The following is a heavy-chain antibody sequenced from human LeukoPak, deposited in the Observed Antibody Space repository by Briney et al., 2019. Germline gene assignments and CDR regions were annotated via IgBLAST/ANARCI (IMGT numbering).Heavy chain of an antibody. D-gene: IGHD7-27*01. CDR1: GFTFGDYA. J-gene: IGHJ4*02. V-gene: IGHV3-49*04. Sequence: GGSLRLSCTASGFTFGDYALSWVRQAPGKGPEWVGFIRSKANGGTTEYAASVKGRFTFSRDDSKSIAYLQMNSLKTEDTAMYYCTRDSWGLPVFDYWGQGTLVTVSS. CDR3: TRDSWGLPVFDY. CDR2: IRSKANGGTT.